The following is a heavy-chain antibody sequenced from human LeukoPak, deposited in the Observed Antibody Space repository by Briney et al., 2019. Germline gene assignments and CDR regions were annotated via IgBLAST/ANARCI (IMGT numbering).Heavy chain of an antibody. J-gene: IGHJ4*02. CDR3: ARHHYDYVWGSYRYTDY. D-gene: IGHD3-16*02. CDR2: IRSSANAI. Sequence: GGSLRLSCEATGFTFSDYDFNWVRQAPGKGLEWIAFIRSSANAIYYADSVKGRFTISRDNAKNSLYLQMNSLRTEDAAVYYCARHHYDYVWGSYRYTDYWGQGTLVTVSS. CDR1: GFTFSDYD. V-gene: IGHV3-48*03.